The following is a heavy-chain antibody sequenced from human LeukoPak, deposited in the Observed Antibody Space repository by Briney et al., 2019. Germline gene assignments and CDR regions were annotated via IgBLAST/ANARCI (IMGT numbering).Heavy chain of an antibody. CDR2: VSPNLGGT. D-gene: IGHD1-14*01. CDR1: GYTFTGYY. Sequence: GASVKVSCKASGYTFTGYYIHWVRQAPGQGLEWMGYVSPNLGGTSYAQKFQGRVTLTRDTSISTAYMELSGLRSDDTAVYYCARDMKPYPVAFEFWGQGTPVTVSS. V-gene: IGHV1-2*02. CDR3: ARDMKPYPVAFEF. J-gene: IGHJ4*02.